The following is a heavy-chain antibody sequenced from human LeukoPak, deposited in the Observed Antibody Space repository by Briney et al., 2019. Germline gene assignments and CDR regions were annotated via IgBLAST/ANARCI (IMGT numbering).Heavy chain of an antibody. CDR1: GLTFSSYS. V-gene: IGHV3-21*01. CDR3: ARSSTRSLGMDV. CDR2: ISSSSSYI. D-gene: IGHD2-15*01. J-gene: IGHJ6*02. Sequence: GGSLRLSCAASGLTFSSYSMNWVRQAPGKGLEWVSSISSSSSYIYYADSVKGRFTISRDNAKNSLYLQMNSLRAEDTAVYYCARSSTRSLGMDVWGQGTTVTVSS.